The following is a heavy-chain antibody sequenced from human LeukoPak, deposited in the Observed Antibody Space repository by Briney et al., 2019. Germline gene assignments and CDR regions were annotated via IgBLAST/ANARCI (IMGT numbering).Heavy chain of an antibody. Sequence: DSVKVSCKASGYTFTNYDINWVRQATGQGLEWMGYMNPNSGNTGYAQKFQGRVTITKNTSISTAYMELSSLRSEDTAVYYCAREGFDYWGQGTQVTVSS. CDR3: AREGFDY. CDR1: GYTFTNYD. V-gene: IGHV1-8*03. J-gene: IGHJ4*02. CDR2: MNPNSGNT.